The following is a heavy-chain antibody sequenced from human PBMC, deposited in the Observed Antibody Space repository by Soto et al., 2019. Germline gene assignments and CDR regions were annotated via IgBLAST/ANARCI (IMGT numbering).Heavy chain of an antibody. D-gene: IGHD3-16*02. CDR1: GGTFSSSG. CDR3: ARWPQPRYTADPYAVDV. Sequence: QVHLVQSGTEVKKPGSSVKVSCKASGGTFSSSGFSWVRQAPGQGLEWMGMIVPSLDTTNYAQKFQARVTITADEVTSTADMELRSRTSEHTAVYYCARWPQPRYTADPYAVDVWGQATRVIVSS. V-gene: IGHV1-69*11. CDR2: IVPSLDTT. J-gene: IGHJ6*02.